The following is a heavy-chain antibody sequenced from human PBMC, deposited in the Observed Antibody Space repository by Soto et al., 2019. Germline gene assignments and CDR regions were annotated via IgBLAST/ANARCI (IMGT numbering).Heavy chain of an antibody. CDR2: VVPMYDSV. V-gene: IGHV1-69*06. Sequence: QVQLVQSGAEVKKPGASVKVSCEASGGTFNSYTINWVRQAPGRGLEWVGQVVPMYDSVNYAENFQGRVTITADKSTKTADMELTSLRSEDTDLYFCASWSSYSGSYCFDYWGQGTLVTVSS. CDR1: GGTFNSYT. D-gene: IGHD1-26*01. J-gene: IGHJ4*02. CDR3: ASWSSYSGSYCFDY.